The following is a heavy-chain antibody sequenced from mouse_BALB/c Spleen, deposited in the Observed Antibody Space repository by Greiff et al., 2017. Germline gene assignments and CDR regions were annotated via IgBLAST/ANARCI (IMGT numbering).Heavy chain of an antibody. J-gene: IGHJ3*01. CDR1: GYTFTSYW. D-gene: IGHD2-14*01. CDR2: INPSTGYT. V-gene: IGHV1-7*01. Sequence: VQLQQSGAELAKPGASVKMSCKASGYTFTSYWMHWVKQRPGQGLEWIGYINPSTGYTEYNQKFKDKATLTADKSSSTAYMQLSSLTSEDSAVYYCAIWRYDGWFAYWGQGTLVTVSA. CDR3: AIWRYDGWFAY.